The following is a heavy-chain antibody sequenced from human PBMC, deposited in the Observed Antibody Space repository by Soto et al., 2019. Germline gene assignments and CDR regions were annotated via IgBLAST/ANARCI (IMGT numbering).Heavy chain of an antibody. Sequence: QVQLQQWGAGLLKPSETLSLTCAVYGGSFSGYYWSWIRQPPGKGLEWIGEINHSGSTNYNPSLKSRVTISVDTAKNQVSRKLSSVTAADTAVDYWARGWGIAARPGRYWGQGTLVTVSS. V-gene: IGHV4-34*01. D-gene: IGHD6-6*01. CDR2: INHSGST. CDR3: ARGWGIAARPGRY. J-gene: IGHJ4*02. CDR1: GGSFSGYY.